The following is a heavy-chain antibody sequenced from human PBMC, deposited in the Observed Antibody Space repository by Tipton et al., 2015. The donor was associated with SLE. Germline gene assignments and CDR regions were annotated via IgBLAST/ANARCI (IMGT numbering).Heavy chain of an antibody. CDR2: IWHDGSKK. CDR1: GFTFSTYG. V-gene: IGHV3-33*06. Sequence: SLRLSCATSGFTFSTYGMEWVRQAPSKWLEWLAVIWHDGSKKFYADSVKGRFTISRDNSKNTLYLEMNSLRGEDAGVYYCAKDLSMVTTGVGSFDYWDQGTLVTVSS. J-gene: IGHJ4*02. CDR3: AKDLSMVTTGVGSFDY. D-gene: IGHD4-23*01.